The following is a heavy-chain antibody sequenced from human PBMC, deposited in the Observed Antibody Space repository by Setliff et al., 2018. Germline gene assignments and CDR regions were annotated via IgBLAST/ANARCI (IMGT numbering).Heavy chain of an antibody. CDR3: ARVSLPAAIVRFDS. Sequence: ASVKVSCKTSGYNFRNYGISWVRQVPGQGLEWMGWISGYKSNPNYLHKMQCRLTMTTDTSTSTAYMELRSLRSDDTAIYYCARVSLPAAIVRFDSWGQGTLVTVSA. CDR2: ISGYKSNP. CDR1: GYNFRNYG. V-gene: IGHV1-18*04. J-gene: IGHJ4*02. D-gene: IGHD2-2*01.